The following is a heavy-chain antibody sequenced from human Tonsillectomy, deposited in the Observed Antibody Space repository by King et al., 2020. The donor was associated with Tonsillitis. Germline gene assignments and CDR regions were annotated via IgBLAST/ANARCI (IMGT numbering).Heavy chain of an antibody. CDR2: INPNSGGT. CDR3: AGPSIVVVPAAIGAYYYGMDV. D-gene: IGHD2-2*01. Sequence: QLVQSGAEVKKPGASVKVSCKASGYTFTGYYMHWVRQAPGQGLEWMGWINPNSGGTNYAQKFQGRVTMNRDQSISTAYMELSRLRSDDTAVYYCAGPSIVVVPAAIGAYYYGMDVWGQGTTVTVSS. J-gene: IGHJ6*02. CDR1: GYTFTGYY. V-gene: IGHV1-2*02.